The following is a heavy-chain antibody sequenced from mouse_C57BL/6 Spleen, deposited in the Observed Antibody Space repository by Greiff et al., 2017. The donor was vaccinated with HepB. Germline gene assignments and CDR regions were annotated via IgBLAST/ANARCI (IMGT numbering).Heavy chain of an antibody. CDR2: IWTGGGT. V-gene: IGHV2-9-1*01. CDR1: GFSLTSYA. D-gene: IGHD2-1*01. J-gene: IGHJ1*03. CDR3: ARNRDGNYGWYFDV. Sequence: QVQLQQSGPGLVAPSQSLSITCTVSGFSLTSYAISWVRQPPGKGLEWLGVIWTGGGTNYNSALKSRLSISKDNSKSQVFLKMNSLQTDDTARYYCARNRDGNYGWYFDVWGTGTTVTVSS.